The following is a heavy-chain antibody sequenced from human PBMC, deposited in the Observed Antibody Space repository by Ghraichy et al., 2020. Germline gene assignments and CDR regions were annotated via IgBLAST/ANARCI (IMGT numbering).Heavy chain of an antibody. CDR3: AREGGDPRGVFYYHMDV. J-gene: IGHJ6*03. CDR1: GFTFSTSG. D-gene: IGHD2-21*02. CDR2: IWYDGRNK. Sequence: GESLNISCKTSGFTFSTSGMHWVRQAPGKGLEWVAVIWYDGRNKYYGDSVKGRFTISRDNSKSTLYLQMNSLRAEDTAVYYCAREGGDPRGVFYYHMDVWGKGTTVTVSS. V-gene: IGHV3-33*01.